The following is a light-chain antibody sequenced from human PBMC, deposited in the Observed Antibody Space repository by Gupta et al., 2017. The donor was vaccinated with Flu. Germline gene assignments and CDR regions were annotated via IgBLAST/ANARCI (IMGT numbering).Light chain of an antibody. V-gene: IGLV2-8*01. J-gene: IGLJ1*01. Sequence: QSALTQPPSASGSPGQSVTISCTGTSRDVGFYHYVSWYQQRPCKAPKLIIYEVDRRPSGVPDRFSVARSGNTASLTVSVLQTDDEGDYFCSSYAGNNQGVFGTGTAVTVL. CDR2: EVD. CDR1: SRDVGFYHY. CDR3: SSYAGNNQGV.